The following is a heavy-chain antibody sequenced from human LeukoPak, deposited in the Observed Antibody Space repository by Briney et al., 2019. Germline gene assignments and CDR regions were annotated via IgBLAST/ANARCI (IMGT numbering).Heavy chain of an antibody. V-gene: IGHV3-23*01. D-gene: IGHD1-26*01. CDR3: ARGTSGAYYQFDY. CDR1: QVSFNTYS. J-gene: IGHJ4*02. CDR2: ISGRNNGDRT. Sequence: GGSLRLSCAASQVSFNTYSMSWVRQAPGKGLEWVSSISGRNNGDRTNYADSVEGRFTISRDSSKNTVYLHMNSLRGEDTAVYYCARGTSGAYYQFDYWGQGALVTVSS.